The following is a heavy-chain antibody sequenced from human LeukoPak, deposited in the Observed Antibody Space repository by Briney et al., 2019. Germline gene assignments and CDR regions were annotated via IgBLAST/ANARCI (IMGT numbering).Heavy chain of an antibody. CDR3: ARGTLYSGWSYYLDY. CDR2: IYTSGST. Sequence: SETLSPTCTVSGNSFGDYYWSWIRQPAGKGLEWIGRIYTSGSTTYNPSLKSRVTMSVDTSKSQFSLKLISVTAADTAVYYCARGTLYSGWSYYLDYWGQGTLVTVSS. V-gene: IGHV4-4*07. J-gene: IGHJ4*02. CDR1: GNSFGDYY. D-gene: IGHD6-19*01.